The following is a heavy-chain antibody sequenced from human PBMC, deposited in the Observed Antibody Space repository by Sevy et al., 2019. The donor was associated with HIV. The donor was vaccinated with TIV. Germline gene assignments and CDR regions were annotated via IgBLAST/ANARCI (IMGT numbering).Heavy chain of an antibody. CDR1: GYTLTELS. J-gene: IGHJ4*02. D-gene: IGHD3-22*01. CDR3: TTMEYFYDSSTYLNGDY. V-gene: IGHV1-24*01. CDR2: FDPEDRET. Sequence: DPVKVSCKVSGYTLTELSMHWVRQAPGKGLERMGGFDPEDRETIYAQKFQGRVTMTEDTSTDTAYMELSSLKSDDTALYYCTTMEYFYDSSTYLNGDYWGQGTLVIVSS.